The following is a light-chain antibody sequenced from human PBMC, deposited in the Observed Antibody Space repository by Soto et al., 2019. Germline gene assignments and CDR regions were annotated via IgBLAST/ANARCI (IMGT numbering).Light chain of an antibody. CDR1: QSVSSN. J-gene: IGKJ4*01. CDR2: GAS. V-gene: IGKV3-15*01. CDR3: QQCNNWPPT. Sequence: EIVMTQSPATLSVSPGERATLSCRASQSVSSNLAWYQQKPGQAPRLLIYGASTRATGIPARFSGSGSGTEFTLTISSLQSEDFAVYFCQQCNNWPPTFGGGNKVEIK.